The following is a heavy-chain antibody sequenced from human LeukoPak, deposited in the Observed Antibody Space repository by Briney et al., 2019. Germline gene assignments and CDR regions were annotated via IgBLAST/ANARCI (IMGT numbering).Heavy chain of an antibody. D-gene: IGHD6-13*01. V-gene: IGHV3-23*01. J-gene: IGHJ3*02. CDR3: ARDRIAGHDAFDI. CDR2: ITGGGGSST. Sequence: GGSLRLSCAASGFTFSSSTMTWVRQAPGKGLEWVSSITGGGGSSTYHADSVKGRFTISRDNSKNTLFLQMNSLRAEDTAVYYCARDRIAGHDAFDIWGQGTVVTVSS. CDR1: GFTFSSST.